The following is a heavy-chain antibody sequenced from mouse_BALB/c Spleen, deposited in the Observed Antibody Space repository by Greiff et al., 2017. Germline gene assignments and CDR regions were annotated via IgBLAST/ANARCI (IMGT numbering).Heavy chain of an antibody. D-gene: IGHD2-14*01. CDR3: ARGRYDVGDWFAY. Sequence: QVHVKQSGAELAKPGASVKMSCKASGYTFTSYWMHWVKQRPGQGLEWIGYINPSTGYTEYNQKFKDKATLTADKSSSTAYMQLSSLTSEDSAVYYCARGRYDVGDWFAYWGQGTLVTVSA. J-gene: IGHJ3*01. CDR2: INPSTGYT. V-gene: IGHV1-7*01. CDR1: GYTFTSYW.